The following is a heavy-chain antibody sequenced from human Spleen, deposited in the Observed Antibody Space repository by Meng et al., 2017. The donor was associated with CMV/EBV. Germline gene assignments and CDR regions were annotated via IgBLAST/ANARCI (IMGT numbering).Heavy chain of an antibody. D-gene: IGHD3-10*01. Sequence: GESLKLSCAASGFTFSSYWMHWVRQAPGKGLVWVSRINSDASSTSYADSVKGRFTISRDNSKNTLYRQMNSLRPEDTAVYYCGSGRRDSYGSGSQNYGMEVWGQGTTVTVSS. J-gene: IGHJ6*02. CDR3: GSGRRDSYGSGSQNYGMEV. V-gene: IGHV3-74*01. CDR1: GFTFSSYW. CDR2: INSDASST.